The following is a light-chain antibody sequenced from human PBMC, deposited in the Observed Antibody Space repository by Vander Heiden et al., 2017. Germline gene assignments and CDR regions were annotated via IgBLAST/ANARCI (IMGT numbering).Light chain of an antibody. V-gene: IGLV3-1*01. J-gene: IGLJ2*01. CDR3: QAWDNIAAV. CDR2: QES. Sequence: SYELTQPPSVSVSPGQTATITCSGDNLGDKYTCWYQQKPGQSPVLVIHQESKRPSGIPERFSGSNSGNTASLTIGGTQSMDEAVYYCQAWDNIAAVFGGGTKLTVL. CDR1: NLGDKY.